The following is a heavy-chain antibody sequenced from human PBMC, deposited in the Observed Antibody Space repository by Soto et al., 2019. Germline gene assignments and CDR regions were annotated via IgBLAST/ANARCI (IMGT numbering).Heavy chain of an antibody. CDR2: ISSSSSYI. J-gene: IGHJ6*04. Sequence: EVQLVESGGGLVKPGGSLRLSCAASGFTFSSYSMNWVRQAPGKGLEWVSSISSSSSYIYYADSVKGRFTISRDNAKNSLYLKRNSLRAEDRGVYYCASSRGSWEGYSDGMDVGGKGTTVTVSS. D-gene: IGHD1-26*01. V-gene: IGHV3-21*01. CDR3: ASSRGSWEGYSDGMDV. CDR1: GFTFSSYS.